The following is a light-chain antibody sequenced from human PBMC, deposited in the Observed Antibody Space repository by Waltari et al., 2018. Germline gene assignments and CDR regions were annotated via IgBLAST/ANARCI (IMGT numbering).Light chain of an antibody. CDR3: QQYRTYPWT. J-gene: IGKJ1*01. V-gene: IGKV1-5*03. Sequence: DIQMTQSPSTLSASVGDRVTITCRASQSISGLLAWYRQEAGKAPKILIYEASTLESGVPSRFSGSVSGTEFTLTISGVQPDDVATFYCQQYRTYPWTFGRGTKVEIK. CDR1: QSISGL. CDR2: EAS.